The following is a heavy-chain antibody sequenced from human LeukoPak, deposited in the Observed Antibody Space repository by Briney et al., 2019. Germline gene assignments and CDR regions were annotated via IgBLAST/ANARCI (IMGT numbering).Heavy chain of an antibody. CDR3: VGTKLWWNAFDI. D-gene: IGHD5-18*01. Sequence: GGSLRLSCAASGLTISSYSMNWVRQAPGKGLQWVSYISSSSSTIYYADSVKGRFTISRDNSKNTLYLQMNSQRAEDPAVYYCVGTKLWWNAFDIWGQGTMVTVSS. CDR1: GLTISSYS. CDR2: ISSSSSTI. J-gene: IGHJ3*02. V-gene: IGHV3-48*01.